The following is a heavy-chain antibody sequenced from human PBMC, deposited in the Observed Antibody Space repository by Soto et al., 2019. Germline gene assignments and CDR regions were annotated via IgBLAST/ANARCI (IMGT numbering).Heavy chain of an antibody. D-gene: IGHD3-10*01. CDR2: IYYSGST. CDR3: ARRGYYGSGSYVNGQPYYYMDV. J-gene: IGHJ6*03. CDR1: GGSISSSSYY. Sequence: SSETLSLTCTVSGGSISSSSYYWGWIRQPPGKGLEWIGSIYYSGSTYYNPSLKSRVAISVDTSKNQFSLKLSSVTAADTAVYYCARRGYYGSGSYVNGQPYYYMDVWGKGTTVTVSS. V-gene: IGHV4-39*01.